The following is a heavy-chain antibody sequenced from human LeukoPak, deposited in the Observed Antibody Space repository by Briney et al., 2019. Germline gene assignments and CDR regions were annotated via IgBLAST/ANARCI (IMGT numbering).Heavy chain of an antibody. CDR1: AGSIGSDALY. Sequence: SETLSLTCIVSAGSIGSDALYWSWIRQSPGKGLEWIGSIHYTRSYSGTTYYNPSLESRVTVSTDRSKNLCSLKLTSVTAADTAVYYCVAEEYGTGSYYKSSVWGKGTLVTVSS. V-gene: IGHV4-39*01. D-gene: IGHD3-10*01. J-gene: IGHJ4*02. CDR2: IHYTRSYSGTT. CDR3: VAEEYGTGSYYKSSV.